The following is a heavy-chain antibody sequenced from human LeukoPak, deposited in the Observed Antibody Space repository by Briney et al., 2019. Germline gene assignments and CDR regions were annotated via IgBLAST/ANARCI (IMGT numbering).Heavy chain of an antibody. CDR1: GGSISSSNW. CDR2: IYHSGST. D-gene: IGHD3-10*01. CDR3: ARDRTMVRGGFDY. Sequence: SETLSLTCAVSGGSISSSNWWSWVRQPPGKGLEWIGEIYHSGSTNYNPSLKSRVTISVDKSKNQFSLRLSSVTAADTAVYYCARDRTMVRGGFDYWGQGTLVTVSS. V-gene: IGHV4-4*02. J-gene: IGHJ4*02.